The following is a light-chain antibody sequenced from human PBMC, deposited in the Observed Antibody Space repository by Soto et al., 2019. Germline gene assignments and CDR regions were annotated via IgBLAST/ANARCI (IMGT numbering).Light chain of an antibody. CDR3: CSYVSTYTYV. CDR1: GSDVGGYNY. V-gene: IGLV2-11*01. Sequence: QSVLTQPRSVSGSPGQSVTISCTGTGSDVGGYNYVSWYQQHPGKAPKLMIFDVTTRPSGVPDRFSGSKSGDTASLTISGLQAEDEADYYCCSYVSTYTYVFGTGTKVTVL. CDR2: DVT. J-gene: IGLJ1*01.